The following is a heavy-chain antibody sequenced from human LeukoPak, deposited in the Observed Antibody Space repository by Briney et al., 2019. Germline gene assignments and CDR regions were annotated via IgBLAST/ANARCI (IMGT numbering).Heavy chain of an antibody. CDR3: AKVRSSSSSYYYYYMDV. J-gene: IGHJ6*03. V-gene: IGHV3-23*01. CDR1: GFTFSSYA. Sequence: GGSLRLSCAASGFTFSSYAMSWVRQAPGKGLEWVSAISGSGGSTYYADSVKGRFTISRDNSKNTLYLQMNSLRAEDTAVYYCAKVRSSSSSYYYYYMDVWGKGTTVTVSS. D-gene: IGHD6-6*01. CDR2: ISGSGGST.